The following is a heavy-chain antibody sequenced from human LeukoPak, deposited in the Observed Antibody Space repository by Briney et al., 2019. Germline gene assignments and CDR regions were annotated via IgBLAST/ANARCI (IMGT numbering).Heavy chain of an antibody. V-gene: IGHV3-33*01. J-gene: IGHJ4*02. CDR2: VWSDGNAK. CDR3: ARVLTATFDS. CDR1: GFNFSTYG. Sequence: GRSLRLSCAASGFNFSTYGMHWVRQAPGKGLEWVALVWSDGNAKFYARSVRGRFTISRDNSKNTLYLQMNSLRAEDTAVYYCARVLTATFDSWGQGTLVTVSS.